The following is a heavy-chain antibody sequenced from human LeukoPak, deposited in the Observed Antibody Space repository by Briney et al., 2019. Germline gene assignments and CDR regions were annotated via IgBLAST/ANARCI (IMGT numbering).Heavy chain of an antibody. D-gene: IGHD6-19*01. V-gene: IGHV3-30*18. Sequence: GRSLRLSCAASGFTLSSYGMHWVRQAPGKGLQWVGVISYDGTNKYYEDSVKGRFTISRDNSKNTLYLQMNSLRAEDTAVYYCAKAVSSGWYLFNWGQGTLVTVSS. CDR3: AKAVSSGWYLFN. CDR1: GFTLSSYG. CDR2: ISYDGTNK. J-gene: IGHJ4*02.